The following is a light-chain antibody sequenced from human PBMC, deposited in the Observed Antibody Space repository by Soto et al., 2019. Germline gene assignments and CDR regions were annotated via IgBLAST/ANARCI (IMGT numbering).Light chain of an antibody. CDR3: QQGNSFPIT. J-gene: IGKJ5*01. CDR1: QGISW. Sequence: IHMTHSPSSVSASVGDIVTITVRASQGISWLAWYQQKPGKAPNLLISPTSSLESGVPSRFSGSGSGTDFTLTISSLQPEDFATYYCQQGNSFPITFGQGTRLEIK. CDR2: PTS. V-gene: IGKV1-12*01.